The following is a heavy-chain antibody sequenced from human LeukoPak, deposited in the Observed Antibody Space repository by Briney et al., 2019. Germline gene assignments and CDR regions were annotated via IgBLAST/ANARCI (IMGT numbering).Heavy chain of an antibody. CDR2: ISGSGGSI. Sequence: GGSLRLSCAASGFTFSSYAMSWVRQAPGKGLEWVSAISGSGGSIYYADSVKGRFTISRDNSKNTLYLQMNSMRAEDTVVYCCAKVWRKLHREFDYWGQGTLVTVSS. CDR3: AKVWRKLHREFDY. D-gene: IGHD5-24*01. V-gene: IGHV3-23*01. CDR1: GFTFSSYA. J-gene: IGHJ4*02.